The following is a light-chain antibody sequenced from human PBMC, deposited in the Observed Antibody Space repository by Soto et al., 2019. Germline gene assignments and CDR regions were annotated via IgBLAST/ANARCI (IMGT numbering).Light chain of an antibody. CDR2: GAS. V-gene: IGKV3-15*01. CDR3: QQYNNWPPIT. J-gene: IGKJ5*01. Sequence: EIVMTHSPATLSVSPVERATLSCRASQSVSSNLAWYQQKPGQAPRLLIYGASTRATGIPARFSGSGSGTEFTLTISSLQSEDFAVYYRQQYNNWPPITFGQGTRLEIK. CDR1: QSVSSN.